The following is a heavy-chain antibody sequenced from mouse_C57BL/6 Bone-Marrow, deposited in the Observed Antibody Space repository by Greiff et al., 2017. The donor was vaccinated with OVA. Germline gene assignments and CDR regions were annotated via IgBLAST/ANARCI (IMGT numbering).Heavy chain of an antibody. CDR1: GFTFSSYG. V-gene: IGHV5-6*01. J-gene: IGHJ2*01. D-gene: IGHD1-1*01. CDR2: ISSGGSYT. CDR3: ARKVVRYYGSSYSYYFDY. Sequence: EVKLMESGGDLVKPGGSLKLSCAASGFTFSSYGMSWVRQTPDKRLEWVATISSGGSYTYYPDSVKGRFTISRDNAKNTLYLQMSSLKSEDTAMYYCARKVVRYYGSSYSYYFDYWGQGTTLTVSS.